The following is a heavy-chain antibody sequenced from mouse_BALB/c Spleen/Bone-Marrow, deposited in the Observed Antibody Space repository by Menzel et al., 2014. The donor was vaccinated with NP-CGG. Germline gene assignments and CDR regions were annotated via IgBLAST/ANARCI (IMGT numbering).Heavy chain of an antibody. J-gene: IGHJ3*01. CDR1: GYSFTGYN. V-gene: IGHV1S135*01. D-gene: IGHD1-1*01. CDR2: IDPYYGGT. CDR3: ARNHFGSNSLGY. Sequence: VQLKHSGPELEKPGASVKISCKASGYSFTGYNMNWVKQSDGGSLEWIGNIDPYYGGTSYNQKFRGKATLTVDKSSSTAYMQLTSLTSEDSAVYYCARNHFGSNSLGYWGQGTLVTVSA.